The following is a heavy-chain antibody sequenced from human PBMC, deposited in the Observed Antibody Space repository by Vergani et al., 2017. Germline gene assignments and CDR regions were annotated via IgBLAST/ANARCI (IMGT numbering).Heavy chain of an antibody. CDR1: GFTFSSYA. CDR2: ISGSGGST. D-gene: IGHD3-22*01. Sequence: EVQLLESGGGLVQPGGSLRLSCAASGFTFSSYAMSWVRQAPGKGLEWVSAISGSGGSTYYADSVKGRFTISRDNSKNTLYLKMNSLRAEDTAVYYCARLYGRDSSGSKYFDYWGQGTLVTVSS. V-gene: IGHV3-23*01. CDR3: ARLYGRDSSGSKYFDY. J-gene: IGHJ4*02.